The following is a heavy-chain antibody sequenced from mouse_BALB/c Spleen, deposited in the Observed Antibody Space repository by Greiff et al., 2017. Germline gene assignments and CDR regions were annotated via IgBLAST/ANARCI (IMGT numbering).Heavy chain of an antibody. CDR2: IYPGNVNT. J-gene: IGHJ2*01. V-gene: IGHV1S56*01. CDR3: ARRAYGSSYFDY. Sequence: VQLQESGPELVKPGASVRISCKASGYTFTSYYIHWVKQRPGQGLEWIGWIYPGNVNTKYNEKFKGKATLTADKSSSTAYMQLSSLTSEDSAVYFCARRAYGSSYFDYWGQGTTLTVSS. D-gene: IGHD1-1*01. CDR1: GYTFTSYY.